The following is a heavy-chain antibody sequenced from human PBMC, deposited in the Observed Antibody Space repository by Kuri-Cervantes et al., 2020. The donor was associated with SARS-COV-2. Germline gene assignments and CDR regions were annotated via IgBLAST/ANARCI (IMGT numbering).Heavy chain of an antibody. CDR2: IWYDGSNK. D-gene: IGHD6-19*01. V-gene: IGHV3-33*01. CDR3: AGDLVVSSGWDYYMDV. CDR1: GFTFSSYG. J-gene: IGHJ6*03. Sequence: GGSLRPSCAASGFTFSSYGMHWVRQAPGKRLEWVAVIWYDGSNKYYADSVKGRFTISRDNSKNTLYLQMNSLKAEDTAVYYCAGDLVVSSGWDYYMDVWGKGTTVTVSS.